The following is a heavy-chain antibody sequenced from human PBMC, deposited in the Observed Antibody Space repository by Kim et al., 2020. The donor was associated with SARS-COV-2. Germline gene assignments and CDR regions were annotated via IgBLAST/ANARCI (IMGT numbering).Heavy chain of an antibody. CDR3: AKDHAYD. V-gene: IGHV3-30*18. CDR1: GFTFSSYG. J-gene: IGHJ4*02. D-gene: IGHD2-2*01. Sequence: GGSLRLSCAASGFTFSSYGMHWVRQAPGKGLEWVAVISYDGSNKYYADSVKGRFTISRDNSKNTLYLQMNSLRAEDTAVYYCAKDHAYDLGQGTLVTVSS. CDR2: ISYDGSNK.